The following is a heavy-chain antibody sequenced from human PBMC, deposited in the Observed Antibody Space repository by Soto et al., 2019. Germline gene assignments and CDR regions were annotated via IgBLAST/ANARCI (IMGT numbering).Heavy chain of an antibody. V-gene: IGHV1-69*06. CDR2: IIPIFGTA. Sequence: QVQLVQSGAEVKKPGSSVKVSCKASGGTFSSYAISWVRQAPGQGLEWMGGIIPIFGTANYAQKFQGRVTITADKSTSTAYMELSSLRSEDTAVYYCARDPLSMYRSGWYAPAWFDPWGQGTLVTVSS. D-gene: IGHD6-19*01. J-gene: IGHJ5*02. CDR3: ARDPLSMYRSGWYAPAWFDP. CDR1: GGTFSSYA.